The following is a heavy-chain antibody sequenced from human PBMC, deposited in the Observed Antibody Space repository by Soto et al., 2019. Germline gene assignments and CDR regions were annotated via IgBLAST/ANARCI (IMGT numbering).Heavy chain of an antibody. J-gene: IGHJ4*02. V-gene: IGHV1-69*13. CDR1: GGTFSSYA. Sequence: VASVKVSCKASGGTFSSYAISWVRQAPGQGLEWMGGIIPIFGTANYAQKFQGRVTITADESTSTAYMELSSLRSEDTAVYYCAREDGPPPHSYFDYWGQGTLVTVSS. CDR2: IIPIFGTA. CDR3: AREDGPPPHSYFDY.